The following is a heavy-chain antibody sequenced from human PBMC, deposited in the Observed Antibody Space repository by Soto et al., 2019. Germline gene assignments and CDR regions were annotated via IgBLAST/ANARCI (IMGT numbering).Heavy chain of an antibody. CDR2: IFYSGNT. J-gene: IGHJ6*02. V-gene: IGHV4-39*01. CDR3: ARGGTPRVGSGSYYKVPRGNYYFYGMDV. Sequence: NPSETLSLTCTVSGGSLSSSSYYWGWIRHPPGKGLEWIGNIFYSGNTYYNPSLKSRVTISVDTSKNQFSLKLSSVTAADTAVYYCARGGTPRVGSGSYYKVPRGNYYFYGMDVWGQVTTVTVSS. CDR1: GGSLSSSSYY. D-gene: IGHD3-10*01.